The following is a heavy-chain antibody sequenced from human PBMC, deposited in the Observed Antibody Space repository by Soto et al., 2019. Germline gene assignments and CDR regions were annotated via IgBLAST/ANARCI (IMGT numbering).Heavy chain of an antibody. D-gene: IGHD2-8*02. Sequence: SETLSLTCAVSSGSITASWWSWVRQPPGKGLEWIGETHHSGSTNYSPSLKSRVTISVDKSKNQFSLRLNSVTAADTAIYYCASSPSGTGGGVDWGQGTLVTVSS. CDR3: ASSPSGTGGGVD. J-gene: IGHJ4*02. CDR1: SGSITASW. V-gene: IGHV4-4*02. CDR2: THHSGST.